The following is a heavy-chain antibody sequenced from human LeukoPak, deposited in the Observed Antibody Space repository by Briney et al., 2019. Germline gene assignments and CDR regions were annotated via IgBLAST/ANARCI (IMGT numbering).Heavy chain of an antibody. D-gene: IGHD2-15*01. CDR3: ARAGVVAAFDAFDI. J-gene: IGHJ3*02. Sequence: PGGSLRLSCAASGFTFDDYGMSWVRQAPGKGLEWVSGTNWNGGSTGYADSVKGRFTISRDNAKNSLYLQMNSLRAEDTAVYYCARAGVVAAFDAFDIWGQGTMVTVSS. CDR1: GFTFDDYG. V-gene: IGHV3-20*04. CDR2: TNWNGGST.